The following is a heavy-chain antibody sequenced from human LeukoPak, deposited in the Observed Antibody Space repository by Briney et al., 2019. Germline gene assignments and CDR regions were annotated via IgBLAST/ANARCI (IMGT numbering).Heavy chain of an antibody. J-gene: IGHJ6*03. D-gene: IGHD3-9*01. CDR2: ITCNGGIT. Sequence: GGSLRLSCAASGFTSDDYGMRWVRLAPGKGLEWASGITCNGGITGYADSVKGRFIISRDNAKNSLYLQMNSLRAEDTALYYCARGLRYYYYYYMDVWGKGTTVTVSS. CDR1: GFTSDDYG. V-gene: IGHV3-20*04. CDR3: ARGLRYYYYYYMDV.